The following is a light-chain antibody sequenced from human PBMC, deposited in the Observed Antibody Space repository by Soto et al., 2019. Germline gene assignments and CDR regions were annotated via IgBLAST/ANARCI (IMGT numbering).Light chain of an antibody. J-gene: IGLJ3*02. Sequence: QSALTQPRSVSGSPGQSVTISCTGTSSNVGGYNYVSWYQQHPGKVPELIIYDVTKRPSGVPDRFSGSKSGNTASLTISGLQVEDEADYYCCSYAGTYSWVFGGGTQLTVL. V-gene: IGLV2-11*01. CDR2: DVT. CDR1: SSNVGGYNY. CDR3: CSYAGTYSWV.